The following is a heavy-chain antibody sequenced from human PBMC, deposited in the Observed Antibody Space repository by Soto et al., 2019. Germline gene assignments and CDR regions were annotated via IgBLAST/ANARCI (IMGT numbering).Heavy chain of an antibody. Sequence: QAHLVQSGAEVKKPGASVNISCKASGYTFTAYSMHWVRQAPGQGLEWLGRINIGTGDTEYSQKFQGRVMIARDTSGTTSYLEGSSLRAEDTAVYFCGRVVARMCGMDVWGQGTTVTVSS. CDR1: GYTFTAYS. J-gene: IGHJ6*02. D-gene: IGHD5-12*01. CDR2: INIGTGDT. V-gene: IGHV1-3*04. CDR3: GRVVARMCGMDV.